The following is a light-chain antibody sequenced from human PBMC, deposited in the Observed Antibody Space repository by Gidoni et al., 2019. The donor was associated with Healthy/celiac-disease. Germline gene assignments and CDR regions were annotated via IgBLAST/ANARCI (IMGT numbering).Light chain of an antibody. CDR3: QVWDSSSDHPGV. CDR1: NIGSQS. CDR2: DDS. J-gene: IGLJ1*01. Sequence: SYVLTQPPSGSVAPGQTARITCGGHNIGSQSVHWYQQKPGQAPVLVVYDDSDRPSGIPDRFSGSNSGNTATLTVSRVEAGDEADYYCQVWDSSSDHPGVFGTGTKVTVL. V-gene: IGLV3-21*02.